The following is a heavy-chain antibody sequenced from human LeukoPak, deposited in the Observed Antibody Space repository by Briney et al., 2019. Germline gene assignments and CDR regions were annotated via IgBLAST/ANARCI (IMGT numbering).Heavy chain of an antibody. CDR3: ARSQLGRFDI. D-gene: IGHD7-27*01. V-gene: IGHV3-48*03. CDR1: GFTFSTYE. Sequence: GGSLRLFCAASGFTFSTYEVNWVRQAPGKGLEGASFITSRGSNIYYADSLKGRSTISRDNAKSSLYLQMNSLRAEDTAIYYCARSQLGRFDIWGQGTMVTVSS. CDR2: ITSRGSNI. J-gene: IGHJ3*02.